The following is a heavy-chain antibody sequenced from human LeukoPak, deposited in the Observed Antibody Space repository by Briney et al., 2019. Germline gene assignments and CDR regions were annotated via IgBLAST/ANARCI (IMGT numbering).Heavy chain of an antibody. CDR2: ISHDGSES. CDR3: ARDWGQRGVGATLAN. J-gene: IGHJ4*02. CDR1: GFPFSDYA. D-gene: IGHD1-26*01. V-gene: IGHV3-30-3*01. Sequence: PGGSLRLSCTASGFPFSDYAMHWVRQAPGKGLEWVSFISHDGSESFHTESVKGRFTISRDNFKNTVDLQVSGLKEEDTAVYYCARDWGQRGVGATLANWGQGTLVIVSS.